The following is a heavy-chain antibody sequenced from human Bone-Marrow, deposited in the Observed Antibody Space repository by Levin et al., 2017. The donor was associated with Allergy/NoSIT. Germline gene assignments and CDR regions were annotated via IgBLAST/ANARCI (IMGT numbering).Heavy chain of an antibody. CDR1: GFTVSSNY. CDR3: ARDQFLHGSASGGWLDS. J-gene: IGHJ5*01. D-gene: IGHD3-10*01. V-gene: IGHV3-53*01. Sequence: GGSLRLSCAASGFTVSSNYMNWVRQAPGKGLEWVSVIYSDGRTFYADSVKGRVTISRDNSKNTLYLQMNSLGVEDTAVYYCARDQFLHGSASGGWLDSWGQGTLVTVSS. CDR2: IYSDGRT.